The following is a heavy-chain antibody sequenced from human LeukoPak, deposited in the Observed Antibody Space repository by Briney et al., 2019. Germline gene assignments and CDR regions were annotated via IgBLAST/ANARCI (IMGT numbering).Heavy chain of an antibody. CDR2: IYYSGST. CDR3: ARVRSSGWLDY. V-gene: IGHV4-59*01. Sequence: PSETLSLTCTVSGGSISSYYWSWIRQPPGKGLEWIGYIYYSGSTNYNPSLKSRVTISVDTSKNQVSLKLSSVTAADTAVYYCARVRSSGWLDYWGQGTLVTVSS. J-gene: IGHJ4*02. CDR1: GGSISSYY. D-gene: IGHD6-19*01.